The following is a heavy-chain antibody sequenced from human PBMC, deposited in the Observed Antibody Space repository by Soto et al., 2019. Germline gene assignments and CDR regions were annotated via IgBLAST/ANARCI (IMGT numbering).Heavy chain of an antibody. Sequence: ASVKVSCKASGGTFSSYAISWVRQAPGQGLEWMGGIIPIFGTANYAQKFQGRVTITADESTSTAYMELSSLRSEDTAVYYCARDFVGGIVVVPAATGGWFDPWGQGTLVTVSS. CDR1: GGTFSSYA. V-gene: IGHV1-69*13. CDR3: ARDFVGGIVVVPAATGGWFDP. J-gene: IGHJ5*02. D-gene: IGHD2-2*01. CDR2: IIPIFGTA.